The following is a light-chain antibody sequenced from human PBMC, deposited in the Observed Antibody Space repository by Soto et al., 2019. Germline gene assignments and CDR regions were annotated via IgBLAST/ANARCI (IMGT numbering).Light chain of an antibody. Sequence: EIVLTQSPGTLSLSPGERATLSCRASQSVSSNYLAWFQQKPGQPPRLLIYGVATRATGVPDRFSGSGSGTDFTFTISRLEPEDSAVYYCQQYCSSPWTFGRGTRVEIK. CDR3: QQYCSSPWT. V-gene: IGKV3-20*01. CDR1: QSVSSNY. J-gene: IGKJ1*01. CDR2: GVA.